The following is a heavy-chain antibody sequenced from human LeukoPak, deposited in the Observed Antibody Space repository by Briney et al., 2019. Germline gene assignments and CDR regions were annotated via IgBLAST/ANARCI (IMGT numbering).Heavy chain of an antibody. CDR2: INPSGGST. D-gene: IGHD5-24*01. V-gene: IGHV1-46*01. CDR1: GYTFTSYY. CDR3: ARVQGYKRGVHAFDI. Sequence: ASVKVSCKASGYTFTSYYMHWVRQAPGQGREWMGVINPSGGSTSYAQKFQGRVTMTRDTSTSTVYMELSSLRSEDTAVYYCARVQGYKRGVHAFDIWGQGTMVTVSS. J-gene: IGHJ3*02.